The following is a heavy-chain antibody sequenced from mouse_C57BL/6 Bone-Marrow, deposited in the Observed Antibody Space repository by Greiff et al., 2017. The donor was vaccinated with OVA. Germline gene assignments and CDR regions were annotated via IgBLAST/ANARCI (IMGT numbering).Heavy chain of an antibody. V-gene: IGHV1-76*01. CDR3: ARSGAAQATSPWFAY. J-gene: IGHJ3*01. D-gene: IGHD3-2*02. Sequence: VKLMESGAELVRPGASVKLSCKASGYTFTDYYINWVKQRPGQGLEWIARIYPGSGNTYYNEKFKGKATLTAEKSSSTAYMQLSSLTSEDSAVYFCARSGAAQATSPWFAYWGQGTLVTVSA. CDR2: IYPGSGNT. CDR1: GYTFTDYY.